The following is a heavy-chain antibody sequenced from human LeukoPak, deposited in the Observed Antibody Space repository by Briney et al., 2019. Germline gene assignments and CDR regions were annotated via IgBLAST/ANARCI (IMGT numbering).Heavy chain of an antibody. CDR1: GFTFSSYS. CDR3: ARAPYTSGWYRGDNDY. J-gene: IGHJ4*02. CDR2: ISGSSVTR. Sequence: GGSLRLSCAASGFTFSSYSMNWVRQAPGKGLEWVSYISGSSVTRYYAYSVKGRFTISRDNATHSLYLQMNSLRAEDTAVYYCARAPYTSGWYRGDNDYWGQGTLVTVSS. V-gene: IGHV3-48*01. D-gene: IGHD6-19*01.